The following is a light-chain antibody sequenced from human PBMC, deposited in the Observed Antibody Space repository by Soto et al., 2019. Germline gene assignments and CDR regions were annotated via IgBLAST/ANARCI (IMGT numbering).Light chain of an antibody. V-gene: IGKV3-20*01. CDR2: GAS. J-gene: IGKJ3*01. CDR3: QQYGSSPLFT. CDR1: QSVSSTY. Sequence: EIVLTQSPGTLSLSPGERVTLSCRASQSVSSTYLAWYQQKPGQAPRLLIFGASSRATGIPDRFSGSGSGTDFTLTISRLEPEDFAMYYCQQYGSSPLFTFGPGTKVDIK.